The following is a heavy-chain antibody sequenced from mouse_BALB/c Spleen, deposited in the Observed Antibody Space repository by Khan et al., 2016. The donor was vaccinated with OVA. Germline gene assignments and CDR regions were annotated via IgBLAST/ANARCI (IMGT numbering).Heavy chain of an antibody. CDR2: INTYTGEP. Sequence: QIQLVQSGPELKKPGETVKISCKASGYTFQNYVMNWVKQSPGKGLKWMGWINTYTGEPTYADAFKGRFAFSLAPSASTAYLPINSLKHEDTATSFCVRFQGGYWGQGTTLTVSS. CDR1: GYTFQNYV. CDR3: VRFQGGY. J-gene: IGHJ2*01. V-gene: IGHV9-3-1*01.